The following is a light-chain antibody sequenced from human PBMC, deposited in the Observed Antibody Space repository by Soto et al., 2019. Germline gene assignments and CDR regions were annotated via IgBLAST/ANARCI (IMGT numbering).Light chain of an antibody. CDR3: QFYGDPPKT. Sequence: IVMTQSPATLSVSPGERATLSCKASQSISSNLAWYQQKPGQAPRLLIYGASTRATGIPARFSASGSGTEFTLTISSLQSEDFAVYYCQFYGDPPKTFGQGTKVEIK. V-gene: IGKV3-15*01. CDR1: QSISSN. J-gene: IGKJ1*01. CDR2: GAS.